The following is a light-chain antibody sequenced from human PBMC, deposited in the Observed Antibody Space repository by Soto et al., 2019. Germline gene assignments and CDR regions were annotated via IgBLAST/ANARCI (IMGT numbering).Light chain of an antibody. V-gene: IGLV2-14*02. CDR3: SSYSVSHNHVV. J-gene: IGLJ2*01. Sequence: QSVLTQPASVSGSPGQSITISCTGTSSDVGSYNLVSWYQQHPGKAPKLMIYEGSKRPSGVSNRFSGSKSGNTASLTISGLQAEDEGEYFCSSYSVSHNHVVFGGGTKLTVL. CDR2: EGS. CDR1: SSDVGSYNL.